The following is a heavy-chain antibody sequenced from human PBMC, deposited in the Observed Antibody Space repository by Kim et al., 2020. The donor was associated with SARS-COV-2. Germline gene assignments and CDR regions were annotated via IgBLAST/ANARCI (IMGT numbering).Heavy chain of an antibody. CDR3: TTDWLETGYRGGDQKDYFEY. J-gene: IGHJ4*02. V-gene: IGHV3-15*01. CDR2: IKSKTDGGTT. D-gene: IGHD3-16*01. CDR1: GFTFSNAW. Sequence: GGSLRLSCAASGFTFSNAWMSWVRQAPGKGLEWVGRIKSKTDGGTTDYAAPVKGRFTISRDDSKNTLYLQMNSLKTEDTAVYYCTTDWLETGYRGGDQKDYFEYWGQGTLVTVSS.